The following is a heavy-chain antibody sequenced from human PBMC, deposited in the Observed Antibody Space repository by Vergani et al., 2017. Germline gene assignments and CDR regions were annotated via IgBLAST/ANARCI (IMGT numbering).Heavy chain of an antibody. Sequence: QVTFKESGPALVNPRQALRLTCTFSGFSPTSSGMRVSWFRQSPGKALEWLARIDWDDDKYYSTSLKTRLTLSKDTSKNQVFLILTNMDPVDTATYYCARSCRGCDLDLDYWGQGTLVTVSS. CDR2: IDWDDDK. J-gene: IGHJ4*02. V-gene: IGHV2-70*04. CDR1: GFSPTSSGMR. D-gene: IGHD1-1*01. CDR3: ARSCRGCDLDLDY.